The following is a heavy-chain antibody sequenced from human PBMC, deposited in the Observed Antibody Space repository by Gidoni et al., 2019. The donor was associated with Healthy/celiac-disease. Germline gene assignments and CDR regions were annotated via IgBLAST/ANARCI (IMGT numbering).Heavy chain of an antibody. Sequence: EVQLVESGGGLVQPGGSLRLSCAASGFTFISYARHWVRQAPGKGLEYVSAISSNGGSTYYANYVKGRFTISRDNSKNTLYLQMGSLRAEDMAVYYCARGSYDFFGWFDPWGQGTLVTVSS. CDR1: GFTFISYA. CDR3: ARGSYDFFGWFDP. V-gene: IGHV3-64*01. D-gene: IGHD3-3*01. J-gene: IGHJ5*02. CDR2: ISSNGGST.